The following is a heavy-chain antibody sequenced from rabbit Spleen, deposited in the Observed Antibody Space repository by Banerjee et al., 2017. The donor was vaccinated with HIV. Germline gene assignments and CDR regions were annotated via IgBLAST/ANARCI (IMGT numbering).Heavy chain of an antibody. D-gene: IGHD3-1*01. V-gene: IGHV1S45*01. CDR1: GFSFGDRDV. CDR3: ARDLASVVGWNFSL. J-gene: IGHJ4*01. CDR2: INAATAKP. Sequence: QEQLVESGGGLVQPEGSLTLTCKASGFSFGDRDVMCWVRQAPGKGLEWIACINAATAKPVYATWAKGRFTISRTSSTTVTLRMTSLTAADTATYFCARDLASVVGWNFSLWGQGTLVTVS.